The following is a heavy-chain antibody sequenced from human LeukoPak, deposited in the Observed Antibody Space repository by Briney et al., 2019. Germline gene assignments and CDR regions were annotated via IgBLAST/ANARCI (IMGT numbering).Heavy chain of an antibody. CDR3: ARSLSGIVGATPVDY. J-gene: IGHJ4*02. V-gene: IGHV4-31*03. D-gene: IGHD1-26*01. Sequence: SETLSLTCTVSGGSISSGGYYWSWIRQHPGKGLEWIGYIYYSGSTYYNPSLKSRVTISVDTSKNQFSLKLSSVTAADTAVYYCARSLSGIVGATPVDYWGQGTLVTVSS. CDR1: GGSISSGGYY. CDR2: IYYSGST.